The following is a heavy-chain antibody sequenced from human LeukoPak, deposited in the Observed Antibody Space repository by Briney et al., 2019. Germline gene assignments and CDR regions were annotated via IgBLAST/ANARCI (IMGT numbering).Heavy chain of an antibody. Sequence: GGSLRLSCEASGFTFGSFAMSWVRQAPGKGLEWLSGISGSGYYRYYADSVKGRFTISRDNSKSTPYIEMNSLRAEDTAVYYCVKDGSWGDYQFYFYMDVWGKGTTVTVSS. CDR3: VKDGSWGDYQFYFYMDV. J-gene: IGHJ6*03. V-gene: IGHV3-23*01. CDR1: GFTFGSFA. CDR2: ISGSGYYR. D-gene: IGHD2-2*01.